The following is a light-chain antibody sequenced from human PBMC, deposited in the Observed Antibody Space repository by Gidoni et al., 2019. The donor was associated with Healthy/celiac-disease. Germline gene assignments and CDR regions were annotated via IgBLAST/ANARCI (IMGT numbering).Light chain of an antibody. CDR1: QSISSY. V-gene: IGKV1-39*01. CDR3: PQCYSPPWT. J-gene: IGKJ1*01. CDR2: AAP. Sequence: DVQMTQSPSSLSASVGDRGTITCRARQSISSYLNWYQQKPGNAPKLLIYAAPSLQSGVPSMFSRSGSGTYFTLPLSSPPREFFATYYCPQCYSPPWTFGQGTKVEIK.